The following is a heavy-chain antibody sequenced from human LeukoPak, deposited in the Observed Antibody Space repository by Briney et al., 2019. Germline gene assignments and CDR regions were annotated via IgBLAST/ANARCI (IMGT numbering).Heavy chain of an antibody. CDR2: IYYSGST. CDR3: ASSGGYSYGFLGY. CDR1: GGSISSYY. D-gene: IGHD5-18*01. V-gene: IGHV4-59*01. Sequence: SETLSLTCTVSGGSISSYYWSWIRQPPGKGLEWIGYIYYSGSTNYNPSLKSRVTISVDTSKNQFSLKLSSVTAADTAVYYCASSGGYSYGFLGYWGQGTLVTVSS. J-gene: IGHJ4*02.